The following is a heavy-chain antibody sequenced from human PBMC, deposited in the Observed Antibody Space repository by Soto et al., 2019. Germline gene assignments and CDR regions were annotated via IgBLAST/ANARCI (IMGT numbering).Heavy chain of an antibody. J-gene: IGHJ4*02. Sequence: SETLSLTCAVSGGSISSGGYSWSWIRQPPGKGLEWIGYIYHSGSTYYNPSLKSRVTISVDRSKNQFSLKLSSVTAADTAVYYCARGGINYDFWSGYLSPSYFDYWGQGTLVTVSS. V-gene: IGHV4-30-2*01. D-gene: IGHD3-3*01. CDR3: ARGGINYDFWSGYLSPSYFDY. CDR1: GGSISSGGYS. CDR2: IYHSGST.